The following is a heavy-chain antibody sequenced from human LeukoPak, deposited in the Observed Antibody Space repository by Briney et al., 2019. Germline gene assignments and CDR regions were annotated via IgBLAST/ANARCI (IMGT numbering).Heavy chain of an antibody. CDR3: AKDSGSGSYFTFDY. J-gene: IGHJ4*02. V-gene: IGHV3-30*18. D-gene: IGHD3-10*01. CDR1: GFTFSSYG. CDR2: ISYDGSNK. Sequence: GGSLRLSCAASGFTFSSYGMHWVRQAPGKGLEWVAVISYDGSNKYYADSVKGRFTISRDNSKNTLYLQMSSLRAEDTAVYYCAKDSGSGSYFTFDYWGQGTLVTVSS.